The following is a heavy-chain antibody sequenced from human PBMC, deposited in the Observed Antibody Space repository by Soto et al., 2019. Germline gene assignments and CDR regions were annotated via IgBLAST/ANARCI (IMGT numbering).Heavy chain of an antibody. J-gene: IGHJ6*02. Sequence: EVQLLESGGALVQPGGSLRLSCAASGFSFGGYAMSWVRQAPGKGLVWVSGISGGGTSTYYADSVKGRFTISRDSSMVYMQMNSLRAEDTAVYYCAKWGGYYPYYHEMDVWGQGTTVTVSS. V-gene: IGHV3-23*01. D-gene: IGHD1-26*01. CDR2: ISGGGTST. CDR1: GFSFGGYA. CDR3: AKWGGYYPYYHEMDV.